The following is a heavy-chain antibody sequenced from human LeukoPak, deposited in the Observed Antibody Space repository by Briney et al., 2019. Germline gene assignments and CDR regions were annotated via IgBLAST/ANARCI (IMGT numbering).Heavy chain of an antibody. V-gene: IGHV4-39*07. CDR1: GGSFSSYY. J-gene: IGHJ3*02. Sequence: SETLSLTCAVYGGSFSSYYWGWIRQPPGKGLEWIGSIYYSGSTYYNPSLKSRVTISVDTSKNQFSLKLSSVTAADTAVYYCARDGYNGPEDAFDIWGQGTMVTVSS. D-gene: IGHD5-24*01. CDR3: ARDGYNGPEDAFDI. CDR2: IYYSGST.